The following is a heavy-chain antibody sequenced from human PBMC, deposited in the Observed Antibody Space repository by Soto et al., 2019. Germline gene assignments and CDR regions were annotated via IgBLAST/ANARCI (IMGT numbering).Heavy chain of an antibody. D-gene: IGHD4-17*01. CDR2: IYYTGST. V-gene: IGHV4-59*01. CDR3: ARAGDYGDWDFDY. J-gene: IGHJ4*02. Sequence: SETLSLTCTVSGGSISSYYWSWIRQPPGKGLESIGYIYYTGSTNYNPSLKSRVTISVDTSKNQFSLKLSSVTAADTAVYYCARAGDYGDWDFDYWGQGALVTVSS. CDR1: GGSISSYY.